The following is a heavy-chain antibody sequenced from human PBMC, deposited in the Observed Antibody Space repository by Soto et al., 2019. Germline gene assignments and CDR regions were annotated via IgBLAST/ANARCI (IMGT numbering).Heavy chain of an antibody. CDR3: ATHMTTVGYGYVMDV. CDR1: GGTFSSYA. V-gene: IGHV1-69*12. D-gene: IGHD4-4*01. J-gene: IGHJ6*02. Sequence: QVQLVQSGAEVKKPGSSVTVSCKASGGTFSSYAISWVRQAPGQGLEWMGGIIPIFGTADYAQKCQGRVTITADESTSTAYMELSSLRSEDTAVYYCATHMTTVGYGYVMDVWGQGTTVTVSS. CDR2: IIPIFGTA.